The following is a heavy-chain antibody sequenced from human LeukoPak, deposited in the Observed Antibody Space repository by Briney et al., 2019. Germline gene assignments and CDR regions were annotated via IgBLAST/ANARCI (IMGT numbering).Heavy chain of an antibody. D-gene: IGHD2-2*02. V-gene: IGHV4-39*07. Sequence: SETLSLTCTVSGGSISSGSYYWGWLRQPPGTGLEWIGSIYHSGSTYYNPSLKSRVTISVDTSKNQFSLKLSSVTAADTAVYYCARVVAAIHFDYWGQGTLVTVSS. J-gene: IGHJ4*02. CDR3: ARVVAAIHFDY. CDR1: GGSISSGSYY. CDR2: IYHSGST.